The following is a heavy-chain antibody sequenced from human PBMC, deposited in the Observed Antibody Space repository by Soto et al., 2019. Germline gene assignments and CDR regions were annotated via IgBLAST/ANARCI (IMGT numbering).Heavy chain of an antibody. J-gene: IGHJ3*02. CDR3: ARDFSGKNDAFDI. Sequence: EVQLVESGGGLVQPGGSLRLSCAASGFTVTTNYMSWVRQPPVKGLEWVSVVYSGGSTYYADSVKCRFTVSRENSKNTLYLQMNSLRAEDTAVYYCARDFSGKNDAFDIWGQGTVVTVSS. CDR2: VYSGGST. D-gene: IGHD3-10*01. CDR1: GFTVTTNY. V-gene: IGHV3-66*01.